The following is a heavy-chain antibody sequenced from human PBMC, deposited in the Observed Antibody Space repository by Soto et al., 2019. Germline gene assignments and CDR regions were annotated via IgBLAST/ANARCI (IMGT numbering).Heavy chain of an antibody. D-gene: IGHD3-22*01. J-gene: IGHJ3*02. CDR3: ASLDYYDSSGYPTADAFEI. Sequence: ASVKVSCKASGYTFTGYYMHWVRQAPGQGLEWMGWINPNSGGTNYAQKFQGRVTMTRDTSISTAYMELSRLRSDDTAVYYCASLDYYDSSGYPTADAFEIWGRGTRVTVSS. V-gene: IGHV1-2*02. CDR2: INPNSGGT. CDR1: GYTFTGYY.